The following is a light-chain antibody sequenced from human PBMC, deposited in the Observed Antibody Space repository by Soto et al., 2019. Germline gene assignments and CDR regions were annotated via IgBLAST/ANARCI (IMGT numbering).Light chain of an antibody. V-gene: IGLV2-14*01. Sequence: QSALTQPASVSGSPGQAITISCPGTNNDIGAYNYVSWYQQHPGKAPKLMIADVSNRPSEVSDRFSGSKSGNTASLTISGLQAEDEADYYCCSYTGSSTLLFGGGTKLTVL. CDR2: DVS. CDR1: NNDIGAYNY. CDR3: CSYTGSSTLL. J-gene: IGLJ2*01.